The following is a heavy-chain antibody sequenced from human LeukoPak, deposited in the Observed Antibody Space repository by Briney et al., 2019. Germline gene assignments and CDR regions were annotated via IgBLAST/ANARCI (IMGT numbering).Heavy chain of an antibody. CDR2: IYHSGST. CDR1: GGSISSSDYY. D-gene: IGHD4-23*01. V-gene: IGHV4-39*07. J-gene: IGHJ4*02. Sequence: SETLSLTCTVSGGSISSSDYYWGWIRQPPGKGLEWIGSIYHSGSTYYNPSLKSRVSISVDPSKNQFSLTLTSVTAADTAVYYCASDWGGNSMYEYWGQGILVTVSS. CDR3: ASDWGGNSMYEY.